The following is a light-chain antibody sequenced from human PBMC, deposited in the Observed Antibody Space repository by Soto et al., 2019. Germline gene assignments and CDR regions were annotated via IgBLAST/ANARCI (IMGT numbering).Light chain of an antibody. J-gene: IGLJ1*01. V-gene: IGLV2-14*01. CDR3: SSYTSSSTPV. CDR1: SSDVGGYNY. CDR2: DVS. Sequence: QSALTQPASVSGSPGQSITISSTGTSSDVGGYNYVSWYQQHPGKAPKLMIYDVSNRPSGVSNRFSGSKSGNTASLTISGLQAEDEADYYCSSYTSSSTPVFGTGTKLTVL.